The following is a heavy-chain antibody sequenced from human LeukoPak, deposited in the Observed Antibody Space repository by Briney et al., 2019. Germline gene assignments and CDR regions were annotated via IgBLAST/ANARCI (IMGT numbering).Heavy chain of an antibody. CDR1: GGSFSGYY. CDR2: INHSGST. J-gene: IGHJ6*03. CDR3: ARHRRGGYYYCYYMDV. V-gene: IGHV4-34*01. Sequence: SETLSLTCAVYGGSFSGYYWSWIRQPPGKGLEWIGEINHSGSTNYNPSLKSRVTISVDTSKNQFSLKLSSVTAADTAVYYCARHRRGGYYYCYYMDVWGKGTTVTISS. D-gene: IGHD3-16*01.